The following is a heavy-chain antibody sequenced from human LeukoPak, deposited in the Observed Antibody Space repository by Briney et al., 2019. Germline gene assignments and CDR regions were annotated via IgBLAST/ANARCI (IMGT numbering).Heavy chain of an antibody. D-gene: IGHD5-24*01. CDR3: ARGAGYNYPYYFDY. J-gene: IGHJ4*02. V-gene: IGHV3-53*01. CDR2: IYGGGNI. Sequence: GGSLRLSCAASGFIVSSNYMNWVRQAPGKGQEWVSVIYGGGNIYYADSVKGRFTISRDNSKNTLYLQMNSLRAEDTAVYYCARGAGYNYPYYFDYWGQGTLVTVSS. CDR1: GFIVSSNY.